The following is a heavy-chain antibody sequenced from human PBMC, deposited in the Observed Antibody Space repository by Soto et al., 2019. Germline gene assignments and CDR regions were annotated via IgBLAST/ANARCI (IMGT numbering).Heavy chain of an antibody. D-gene: IGHD6-13*01. CDR2: IYYSGST. J-gene: IGHJ6*02. Sequence: SETLSLTCTVSGGSISSYYWSWIRQPPGKGLEWTGYIYYSGSTNYNPSLKSRVTISVDTSKNQFSLKLSSVTAADTAVYYCARRYSSSLDVWGQGTTVTVSS. CDR1: GGSISSYY. CDR3: ARRYSSSLDV. V-gene: IGHV4-59*08.